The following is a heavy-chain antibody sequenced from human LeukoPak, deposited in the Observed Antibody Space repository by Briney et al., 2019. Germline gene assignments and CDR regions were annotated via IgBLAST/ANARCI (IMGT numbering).Heavy chain of an antibody. V-gene: IGHV1-18*01. CDR2: IGVFNGNR. J-gene: IGHJ4*02. D-gene: IGHD1-26*01. CDR1: GYTFRRYG. Sequence: GASVKVSCKTSGYTFRRYGFSWVRQAPGQGLEWIGWIGVFNGNRNYAKSVQGRITLTADPSTNTTYMELRSLTSDDTAVYFCGRDWDRHVQFWGQGTLITVSS. CDR3: GRDWDRHVQF.